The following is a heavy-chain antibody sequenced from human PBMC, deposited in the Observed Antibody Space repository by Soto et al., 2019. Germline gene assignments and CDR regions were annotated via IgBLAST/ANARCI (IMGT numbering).Heavy chain of an antibody. CDR3: ALTGYYYYGMDV. CDR2: IYYSGST. V-gene: IGHV4-39*01. J-gene: IGHJ6*02. Sequence: PSETLSLTCTVSGGSISSSSYFWGWIRQPPGKGLEWIGSIYYSGSTYYNPSLKSRVTISVDTSKNQFSLKLSSVTAADTAVYYCALTGYYYYGMDVWGQGTTVTGSS. CDR1: GGSISSSSYF.